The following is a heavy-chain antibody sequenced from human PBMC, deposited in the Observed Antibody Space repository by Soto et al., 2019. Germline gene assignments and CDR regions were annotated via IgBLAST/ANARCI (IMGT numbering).Heavy chain of an antibody. J-gene: IGHJ4*02. V-gene: IGHV1-18*01. D-gene: IGHD3-22*01. CDR3: ARDRLRGYDSSGFYS. CDR2: INTCNGNR. CDR1: GYSFSSYG. Sequence: GASVKVSCKASGYSFSSYGINWVRQAPGQGLEWMGWINTCNGNRNYAQKFEDRVTMTTATSTNTVYMELRSLKSDDTAIYYCARDRLRGYDSSGFYSWGQGTPVTVSS.